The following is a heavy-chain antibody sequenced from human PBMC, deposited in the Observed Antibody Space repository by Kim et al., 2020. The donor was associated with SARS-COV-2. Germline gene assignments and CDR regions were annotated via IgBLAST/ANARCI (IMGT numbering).Heavy chain of an antibody. J-gene: IGHJ4*02. V-gene: IGHV4-34*01. Sequence: SGSSQHNPSIRSRVTLSVDTSKNQFSLKLTSVTAADTAVYYCARGVPGYWGQGTLVTVSS. CDR3: ARGVPGY. CDR2: SGSS.